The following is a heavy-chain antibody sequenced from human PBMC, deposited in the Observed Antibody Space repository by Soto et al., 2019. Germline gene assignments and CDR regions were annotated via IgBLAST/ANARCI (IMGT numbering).Heavy chain of an antibody. V-gene: IGHV3-30*19. CDR2: TSYDGSDN. CDR3: ARWGTTGGLDV. CDR1: GFTFRSYV. J-gene: IGHJ1*01. D-gene: IGHD3-16*01. Sequence: QVQLVESGGGVVQPGTSLRVSCVGSGFTFRSYVIHWVRQAPGKGLEWVALTSYDGSDNYYGDSVRGRFTISRDNSRNTADLQRDSLLLDDTALYYCARWGTTGGLDVWGQGTLVSVSS.